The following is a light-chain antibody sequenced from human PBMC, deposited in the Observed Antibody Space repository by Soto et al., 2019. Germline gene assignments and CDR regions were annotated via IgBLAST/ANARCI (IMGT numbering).Light chain of an antibody. J-gene: IGKJ1*01. CDR2: WAS. Sequence: DIVMTQSPDSLAVSLGERAAINCKSSQSVLHSSNNKNYLAWYQQKPGQPPKLLISWASTRESGVPDRFSDIGSGTDFALTISSLQSEDVAVYYCQQYYNTPLTFGQGTRVEI. V-gene: IGKV4-1*01. CDR1: QSVLHSSNNKNY. CDR3: QQYYNTPLT.